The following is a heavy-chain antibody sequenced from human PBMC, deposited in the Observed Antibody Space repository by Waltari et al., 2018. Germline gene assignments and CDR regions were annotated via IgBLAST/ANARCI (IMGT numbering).Heavy chain of an antibody. CDR1: GGSISSGSYY. Sequence: QVQLQESGPGLVKPSQTLSLTCTVSGGSISSGSYYWSWIRQPAGKGLEWIGRIYTSGSTNYNPSLKSRVTISVDTSKNQFSLKLSSVTAADTAVYYCAGYGYSSSWYRNCYFDLWGRGTLVTVSS. CDR3: AGYGYSSSWYRNCYFDL. J-gene: IGHJ2*01. CDR2: IYTSGST. V-gene: IGHV4-61*02. D-gene: IGHD6-13*01.